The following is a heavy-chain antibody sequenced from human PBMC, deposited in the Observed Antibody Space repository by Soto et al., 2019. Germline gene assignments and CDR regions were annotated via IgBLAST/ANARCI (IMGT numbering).Heavy chain of an antibody. CDR3: ARDSGGAHLQPDY. J-gene: IGHJ4*02. CDR1: GYTFTSYY. V-gene: IGHV1-46*03. Sequence: ASEKVSCKASGYTFTSYYMHWVRQAPGQGLEWMGIINPSGGSTSYAQKFQGRVTMTRDTSTSTVYMELSSLRSDDTAVYYCARDSGGAHLQPDYWGQGTLVTVSS. CDR2: INPSGGST. D-gene: IGHD3-10*01.